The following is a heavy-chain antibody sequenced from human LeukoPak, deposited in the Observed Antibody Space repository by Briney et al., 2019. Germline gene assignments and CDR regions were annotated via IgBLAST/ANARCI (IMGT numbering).Heavy chain of an antibody. CDR2: ISGDGGST. CDR3: ARGAAAGKPY. Sequence: QPGGSLRLSCAASGFTFDDYAMHWVRQAPGKGLEWVSLISGDGGSTYYADSVKGRFTISRDNAKNSLYLQMNSLRAEDTAVYYCARGAAAGKPYWGQGTLVTVSS. V-gene: IGHV3-43*02. J-gene: IGHJ4*02. D-gene: IGHD6-13*01. CDR1: GFTFDDYA.